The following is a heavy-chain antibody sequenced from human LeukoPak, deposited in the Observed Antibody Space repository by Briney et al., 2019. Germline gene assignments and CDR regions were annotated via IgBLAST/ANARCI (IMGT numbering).Heavy chain of an antibody. J-gene: IGHJ6*02. CDR2: VYYSGST. CDR3: ARATSRDRNNGMDV. D-gene: IGHD1-1*01. Sequence: SETLSLTCTVSGGSFSGYYWNWIRHPPGKGLEWIGYVYYSGSTNYNPSLQGRPTISVDTSTNQFSLNLRSVTAADTAVYYCARATSRDRNNGMDVWGQGTSVIVSS. V-gene: IGHV4-59*01. CDR1: GGSFSGYY.